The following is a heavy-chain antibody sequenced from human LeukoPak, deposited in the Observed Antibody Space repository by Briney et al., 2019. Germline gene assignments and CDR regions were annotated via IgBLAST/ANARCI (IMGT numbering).Heavy chain of an antibody. J-gene: IGHJ4*02. Sequence: GGSLRLSCAASGFTFSSYAMHWVRQAPGKGLEYVSAISSNGGSTYYANSVKGRLTISRDNSKNTLYLQMGSLRAEDTALYYCARAGWFGELYGPLDFWGQGTLVTVSS. CDR3: ARAGWFGELYGPLDF. D-gene: IGHD3-10*01. V-gene: IGHV3-64*01. CDR1: GFTFSSYA. CDR2: ISSNGGST.